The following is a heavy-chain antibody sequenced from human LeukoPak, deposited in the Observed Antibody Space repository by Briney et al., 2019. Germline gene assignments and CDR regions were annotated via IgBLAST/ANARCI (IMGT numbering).Heavy chain of an antibody. V-gene: IGHV4-4*07. Sequence: KSSETLSLTCTVSGGSFTSDYWSWNRQPAGKGLEWIGRFYTSGTTNYNPSLKSRVTMSADTSKNQFSLKLRSVTAADTAVYYCARCRHGNCDYFDYWGQGTLVTVSS. CDR2: FYTSGTT. D-gene: IGHD1-7*01. CDR3: ARCRHGNCDYFDY. CDR1: GGSFTSDY. J-gene: IGHJ4*02.